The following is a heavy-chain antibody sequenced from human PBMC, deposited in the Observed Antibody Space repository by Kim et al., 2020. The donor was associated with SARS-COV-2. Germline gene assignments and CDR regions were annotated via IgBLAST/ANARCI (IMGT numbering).Heavy chain of an antibody. J-gene: IGHJ6*02. CDR3: AKSYGDYGYYYYGMDV. CDR2: IYSGGSST. CDR1: GFTFSSYA. V-gene: IGHV3-23*03. D-gene: IGHD4-17*01. Sequence: GGSLRLSCAASGFTFSSYAMSWVRQAPGKGLEWVSVIYSGGSSTYYADSVKGRFTISRDNSKNTLYLQMNSLRAEDTAVYYCAKSYGDYGYYYYGMDVWGQGTTVTVSS.